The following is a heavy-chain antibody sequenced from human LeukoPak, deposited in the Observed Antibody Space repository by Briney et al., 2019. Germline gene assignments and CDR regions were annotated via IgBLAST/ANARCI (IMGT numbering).Heavy chain of an antibody. CDR1: GFTFSSYG. CDR2: IRYDGSNK. D-gene: IGHD3-10*01. J-gene: IGHJ6*03. CDR3: AKSGELLWFGELDYYYMDV. V-gene: IGHV3-30*02. Sequence: GGSLRLSCAASGFTFSSYGMHWVRQAPGKGLEWVAFIRYDGSNKYYADSVKGRFTISRDNSKNTLYLQMNSLRAEDTAVYYCAKSGELLWFGELDYYYMDVWGKGTTVTVSS.